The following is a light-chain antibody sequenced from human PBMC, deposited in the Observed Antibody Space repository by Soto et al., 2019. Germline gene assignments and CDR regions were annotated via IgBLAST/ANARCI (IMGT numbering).Light chain of an antibody. CDR1: SSDVGGYNY. CDR3: SSYTSCSTFVV. J-gene: IGLJ2*01. Sequence: QSALTQPASVSGSPGQSITISCTGTSSDVGGYNYVSWYQQHPGKAPKLMIYDVSNRPSGVSNRFSGSKSGNTASLTISGLQAEDEADYYCSSYTSCSTFVVFGGGTKHTVL. CDR2: DVS. V-gene: IGLV2-14*01.